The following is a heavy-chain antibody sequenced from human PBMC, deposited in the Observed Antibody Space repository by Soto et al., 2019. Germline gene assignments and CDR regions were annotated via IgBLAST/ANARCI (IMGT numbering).Heavy chain of an antibody. D-gene: IGHD5-18*01. V-gene: IGHV1-69*12. CDR2: IIPMFGTA. J-gene: IGHJ4*02. CDR1: GGTFSTYA. CDR3: ASGIQLWLRRINSGYSG. Sequence: QVQLVQSGAEVKKPESSVKVSCKAPGGTFSTYAISWVRQAPGQGLEWMGGIIPMFGTANYAQRFQDRVTMSADESTSTVYMELSSLRSDDTAVYFCASGIQLWLRRINSGYSGWGQGTLVTVSS.